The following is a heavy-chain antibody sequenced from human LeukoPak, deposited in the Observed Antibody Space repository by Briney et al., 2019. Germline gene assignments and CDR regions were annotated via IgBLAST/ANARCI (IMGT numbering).Heavy chain of an antibody. J-gene: IGHJ4*02. V-gene: IGHV3-30-3*01. D-gene: IGHD3-10*01. CDR2: ISYDGSNK. CDR1: GFTFSSYA. Sequence: GGSLRLSCAASGFTFSSYAMHWVRQAPGKGLEWVAVISYDGSNKYYADSVKGRFTISRDNAKNSLYLQMNSLRAEDTAVYYCARGVHRGDYFDYWGQGTLVTVSS. CDR3: ARGVHRGDYFDY.